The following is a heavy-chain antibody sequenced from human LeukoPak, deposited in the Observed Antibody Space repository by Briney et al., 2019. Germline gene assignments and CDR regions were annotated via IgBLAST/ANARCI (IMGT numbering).Heavy chain of an antibody. CDR3: ARHRTRLNWFDP. CDR1: GGSIRSGSYY. J-gene: IGHJ5*02. CDR2: LYTSGST. D-gene: IGHD1-1*01. Sequence: PSQTLSLTCTVSGGSIRSGSYYWNWMRQPAGTGLEWLGRLYTSGSTYYNPSLKSRVTIFVDTSKNQFSLKLRSVTAADTAVYYCARHRTRLNWFDPWGQGTLVTVSS. V-gene: IGHV4-61*02.